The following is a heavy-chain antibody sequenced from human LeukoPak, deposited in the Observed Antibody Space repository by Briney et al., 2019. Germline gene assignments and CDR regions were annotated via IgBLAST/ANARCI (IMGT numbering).Heavy chain of an antibody. V-gene: IGHV1-8*03. CDR3: ARGPYDSSGYRFDY. D-gene: IGHD3-22*01. CDR1: GYTFTDYY. J-gene: IGHJ4*02. CDR2: MNPNSRNT. Sequence: ASVKVSCKASGYTFTDYYMHWVRQATGQGLEWMGWMNPNSRNTGYARKFQGRVTITRNTSISTAYMELSSLRSEDTAVYYCARGPYDSSGYRFDYWGQGTLVTVSS.